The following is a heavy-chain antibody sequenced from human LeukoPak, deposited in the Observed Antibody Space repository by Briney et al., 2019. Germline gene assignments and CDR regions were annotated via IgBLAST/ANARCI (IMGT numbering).Heavy chain of an antibody. CDR2: IYHSGST. CDR1: GGSISSSNW. J-gene: IGHJ5*02. D-gene: IGHD6-19*01. Sequence: PSGTLSLTCAVSGGSISSSNWWSWVRQPPGKGLEWIGEIYHSGSTNYNPSLKSRVTTSVDKSKNQFSLKLSSVTAADTAVYYCARDGSSGWYRDGWFDPWGQGTLVTVSS. CDR3: ARDGSSGWYRDGWFDP. V-gene: IGHV4-4*02.